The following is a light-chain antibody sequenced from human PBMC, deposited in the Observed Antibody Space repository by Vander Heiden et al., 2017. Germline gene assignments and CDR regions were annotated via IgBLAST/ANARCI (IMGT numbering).Light chain of an antibody. CDR2: DVS. Sequence: QSALTQPRSVSGSPGQSVPISCTGTSSDVGGYNYVSWYQQHPGKAPKLMIYDVSKRPSGVPDRFSGSKSGNTASLTISGLQAEDEADYYCCSYAGSSTVFGGGTKLTVL. CDR1: SSDVGGYNY. J-gene: IGLJ3*02. CDR3: CSYAGSSTV. V-gene: IGLV2-11*01.